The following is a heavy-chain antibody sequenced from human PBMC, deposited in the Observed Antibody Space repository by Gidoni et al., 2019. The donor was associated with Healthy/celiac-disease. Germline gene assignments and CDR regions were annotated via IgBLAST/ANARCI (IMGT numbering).Heavy chain of an antibody. Sequence: QVQLVESGGGVVQPGRSLRLSCAASGFSFSSYAMPWVRQAPGKGLEWVAVISYDGSNKYYADSVKGRFTISRDNSKNTLYLQMNSLRAEDTAVYYCARGAPMVMGGVDYWGQGTLVTVSS. J-gene: IGHJ4*02. CDR1: GFSFSSYA. CDR3: ARGAPMVMGGVDY. D-gene: IGHD3-22*01. CDR2: ISYDGSNK. V-gene: IGHV3-30-3*01.